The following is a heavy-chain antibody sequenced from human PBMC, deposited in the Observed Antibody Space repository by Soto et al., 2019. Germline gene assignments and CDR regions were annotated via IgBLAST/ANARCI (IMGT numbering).Heavy chain of an antibody. CDR1: GGSISSGGYY. CDR3: ARVLRGYRNAIALNWFDP. D-gene: IGHD5-18*01. CDR2: IHYSGST. V-gene: IGHV4-31*03. J-gene: IGHJ5*02. Sequence: QVQLQESGPGLVKPSQTLSLTCTVSGGSISSGGYYWSWIRQHPGKGLEWIGYIHYSGSTYYNPSLKSRVTISVDTSKNQFSLKLSSVTAADTAVYYCARVLRGYRNAIALNWFDPWGQGTLVTVSS.